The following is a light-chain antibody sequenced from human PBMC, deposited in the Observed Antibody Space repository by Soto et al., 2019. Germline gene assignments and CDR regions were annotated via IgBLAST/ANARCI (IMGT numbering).Light chain of an antibody. V-gene: IGLV2-8*01. Sequence: QSVLTQPPSASGSPGQSVTISCTGTSSDVGGYNYVSWYQHHPGKAPKLMIYEVSKRPSGVPDRFSGSKSGNTASLTVSGLQAEDEADYYCSSYAGSNNWVVFGGGTKLTVL. J-gene: IGLJ2*01. CDR2: EVS. CDR1: SSDVGGYNY. CDR3: SSYAGSNNWVV.